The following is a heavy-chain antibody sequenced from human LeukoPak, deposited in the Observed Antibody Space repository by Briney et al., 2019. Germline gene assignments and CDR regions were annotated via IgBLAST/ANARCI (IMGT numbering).Heavy chain of an antibody. Sequence: PGGSLSLSCAASGFPFRDYYMSWVRQAPGKGLEGVSYISSSGSTIYYADSVKGRFTISRDNAKNSLYLQMNSLRAEDTAVYYCARPYCSGGSCYLDYWGQGTLVTVSS. CDR2: ISSSGSTI. J-gene: IGHJ4*02. CDR3: ARPYCSGGSCYLDY. V-gene: IGHV3-11*04. CDR1: GFPFRDYY. D-gene: IGHD2-15*01.